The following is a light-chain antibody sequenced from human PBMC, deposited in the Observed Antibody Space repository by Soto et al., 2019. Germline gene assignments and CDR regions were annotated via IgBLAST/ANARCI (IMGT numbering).Light chain of an antibody. J-gene: IGKJ1*01. CDR1: QSVSSN. CDR2: GAS. V-gene: IGKV3-15*01. CDR3: QQYNNWWT. Sequence: EIVMTQSPATLSVSRGERATLSCRASQSVSSNLAWYQQKPGQAPRLLIYGASTRATGIPARFSGSGSETEFTLTISSLQSVDFAIYYCQQYNNWWTFGQGTKVEIK.